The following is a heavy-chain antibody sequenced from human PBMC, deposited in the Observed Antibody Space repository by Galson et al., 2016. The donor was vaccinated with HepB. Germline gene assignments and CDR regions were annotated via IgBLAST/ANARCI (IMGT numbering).Heavy chain of an antibody. D-gene: IGHD2-8*02. CDR3: GSRTGLIGSFDI. J-gene: IGHJ3*02. CDR2: IYPGDSDT. Sequence: QSGAEVKKPGESLKISCVGSGYTLTSYWIGWVRQMPGKGLEWMGIIYPGDSDTTYSPSFQGQVTLSADRSINTAYLQWSSLKDSDTAMYYCGSRTGLIGSFDIWGQGTMVTVSS. CDR1: GYTLTSYW. V-gene: IGHV5-51*01.